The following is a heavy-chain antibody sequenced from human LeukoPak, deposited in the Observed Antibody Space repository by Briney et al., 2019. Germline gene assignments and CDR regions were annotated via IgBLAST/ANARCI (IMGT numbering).Heavy chain of an antibody. CDR1: GLTFSRDW. D-gene: IGHD3-10*01. Sequence: PGGSLRLSCEASGLTFSRDWMHWVRQAPGKGLVWVSRINNDGSTTNYADSVKGRFTISRDNAKNTLYLQMNSLRAEDTAVYYCTRVYGSGMNEYFQLWGQGTLVTVSS. V-gene: IGHV3-74*01. J-gene: IGHJ1*01. CDR2: INNDGSTT. CDR3: TRVYGSGMNEYFQL.